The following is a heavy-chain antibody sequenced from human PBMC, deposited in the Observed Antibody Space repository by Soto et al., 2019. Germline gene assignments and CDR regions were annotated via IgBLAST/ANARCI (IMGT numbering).Heavy chain of an antibody. V-gene: IGHV4-34*01. CDR1: GGSFSGYY. Sequence: QLQLQQWGAGLLKPSETLSLTCAVYGGSFSGYYWSWIRQPPRTGLEWIGEINHSGSTNYNPFLKRGVTISVGSSKNQFSLKLSVVTAAATAVYYGARGSLTVSRRGYLRWFDPWGQGTLVTVSS. D-gene: IGHD4-17*01. J-gene: IGHJ5*02. CDR3: ARGSLTVSRRGYLRWFDP. CDR2: INHSGST.